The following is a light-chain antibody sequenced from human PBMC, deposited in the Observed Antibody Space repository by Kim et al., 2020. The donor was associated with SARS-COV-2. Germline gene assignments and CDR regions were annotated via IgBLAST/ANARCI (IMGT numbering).Light chain of an antibody. J-gene: IGKJ2*01. V-gene: IGKV3-20*01. CDR1: QRVSSTY. CDR3: LQYGSSSYT. Sequence: EIVLTQSPGTLSLYPGERATLSCRASQRVSSTYLAWYQQRPGQAPRLLMYGVSNRATGIPDRFSGSGSGTDFTLTISRLEPEDFAVYYCLQYGSSSYTFGQGTNLEI. CDR2: GVS.